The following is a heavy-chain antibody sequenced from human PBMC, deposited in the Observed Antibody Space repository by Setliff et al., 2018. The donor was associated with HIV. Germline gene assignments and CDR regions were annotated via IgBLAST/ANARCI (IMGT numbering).Heavy chain of an antibody. CDR1: GYSITSDD. CDR2: INAGNGNT. J-gene: IGHJ3*02. Sequence: ASVKVSCKASGYSITSDDIGWVRQATGQGFEWMGWINAGNGNTKYSQEFQGRVTITRDTSASTAYMELSSLRSEDMAVYYCARETYYYDSSGYYWGDAFDIWGQGTMVTVSS. V-gene: IGHV1-3*03. CDR3: ARETYYYDSSGYYWGDAFDI. D-gene: IGHD3-22*01.